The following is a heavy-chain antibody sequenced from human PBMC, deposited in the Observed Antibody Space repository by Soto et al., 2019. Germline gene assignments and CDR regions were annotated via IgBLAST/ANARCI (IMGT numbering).Heavy chain of an antibody. D-gene: IGHD6-13*01. J-gene: IGHJ4*02. V-gene: IGHV3-48*01. CDR1: GFTFSSYN. CDR2: ISSRTNTI. CDR3: ARDRRIAAAADFYFDS. Sequence: GGSLRLSCAASGFTFSSYNMNWVRQAPGKGLEWVSYISSRTNTIYYADSVQGRFTISRDDAKNSLYLQMDSLRAEDTAVYYCARDRRIAAAADFYFDSWGQGTLVTVSS.